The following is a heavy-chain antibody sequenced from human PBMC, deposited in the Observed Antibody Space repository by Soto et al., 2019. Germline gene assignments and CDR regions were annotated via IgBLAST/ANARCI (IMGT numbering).Heavy chain of an antibody. J-gene: IGHJ5*02. Sequence: EVQLVESGGGLVKPGGSLRLSCAASGFTFSSYSMNWVRQAPGKGLEWVSSISSSSSYIYYADSVKSRFTISRDNAKKSLYLQMNSLRAEDTAVYYCAGDVVVVAATLHWFDPSGQGTLVTVSS. CDR2: ISSSSSYI. CDR3: AGDVVVVAATLHWFDP. D-gene: IGHD2-15*01. CDR1: GFTFSSYS. V-gene: IGHV3-21*01.